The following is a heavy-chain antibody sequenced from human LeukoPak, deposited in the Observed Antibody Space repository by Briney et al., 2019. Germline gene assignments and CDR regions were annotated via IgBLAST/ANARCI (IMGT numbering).Heavy chain of an antibody. J-gene: IGHJ5*02. CDR2: ISSSGSTI. CDR3: AREAIAAAFDP. Sequence: PGGSLRLSCAASGFTFSSYEMNWVRQAPGKGLEWVSYISSSGSTIYYADSVKGRFTISRDNAKNSLYLQMNSLRAEDTAVYYCAREAIAAAFDPWGQGTLVTVSS. CDR1: GFTFSSYE. V-gene: IGHV3-48*03. D-gene: IGHD6-13*01.